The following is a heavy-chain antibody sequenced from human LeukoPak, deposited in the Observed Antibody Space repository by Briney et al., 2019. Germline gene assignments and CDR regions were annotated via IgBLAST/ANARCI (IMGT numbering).Heavy chain of an antibody. Sequence: KPGGSLRLSCAASGFTFSSYSMNWVRQAPGKGLEWVSSISTSSSYIHYADSVKGRFTISRDNAKNSLYLQMNSLRAEDTAVYYCARAVGYSGYVYFDNWGQGTLVTVSS. CDR3: ARAVGYSGYVYFDN. V-gene: IGHV3-21*01. J-gene: IGHJ4*02. D-gene: IGHD5-12*01. CDR2: ISTSSSYI. CDR1: GFTFSSYS.